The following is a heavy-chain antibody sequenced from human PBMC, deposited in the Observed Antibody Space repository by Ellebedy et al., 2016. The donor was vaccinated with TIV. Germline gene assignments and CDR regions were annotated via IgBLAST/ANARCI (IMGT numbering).Heavy chain of an antibody. V-gene: IGHV4-34*01. Sequence: SQTLSLTCVMEGGSLNDHFWSWIRQAPGKGLEWLGEIHPGGGTNDNPSLKSRVTISVDTPKNQFSLKLNSVTAADTAVYYCARGAPFPYYFDSWGQGLLVTVSS. J-gene: IGHJ4*02. CDR2: IHPGGGT. CDR3: ARGAPFPYYFDS. CDR1: GGSLNDHF.